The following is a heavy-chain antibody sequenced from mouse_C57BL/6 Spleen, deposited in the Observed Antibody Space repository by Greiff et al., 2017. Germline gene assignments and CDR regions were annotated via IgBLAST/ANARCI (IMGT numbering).Heavy chain of an antibody. J-gene: IGHJ3*01. Sequence: VQLQQPGAELVKPGASVKMSCKASGYTFTSYWITWVKQRPGQGLEWIGDIYPGSGSTNYNEKFKSKATLTVDTSSSTAYMQLSSLTSEDSAVYYCARALSYDGYYAYWGQGTLVTVSA. CDR1: GYTFTSYW. V-gene: IGHV1-55*01. CDR2: IYPGSGST. CDR3: ARALSYDGYYAY. D-gene: IGHD2-3*01.